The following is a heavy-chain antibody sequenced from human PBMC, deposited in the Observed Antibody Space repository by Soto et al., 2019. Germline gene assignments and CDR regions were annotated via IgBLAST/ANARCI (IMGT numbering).Heavy chain of an antibody. D-gene: IGHD2-15*01. CDR2: ISYDGSNK. Sequence: HPGGSLRLSCAASGFTFSSYGMHWVRQAPGKGLEWVAVISYDGSNKYYADSVKGRFTISRDNSKNTLYLQMNSLRAEDTAVYYCAKDAGYCSGGSCYPYFDYWGQGTLLTVSS. J-gene: IGHJ4*02. V-gene: IGHV3-30*18. CDR3: AKDAGYCSGGSCYPYFDY. CDR1: GFTFSSYG.